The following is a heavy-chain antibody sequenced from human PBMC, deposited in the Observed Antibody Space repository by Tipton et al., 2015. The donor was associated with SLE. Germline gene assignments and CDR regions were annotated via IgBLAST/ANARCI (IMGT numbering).Heavy chain of an antibody. Sequence: TLSLTCTVSGGSISSYYWTWIRQPPGKGLEWIGHVSYSGSTNYNASLKSRVTISVDTSRNQFSLKLTSVTAADTAVYYCARDTITMVRGVRYYYYGMDVWGPGTTVTVSS. V-gene: IGHV4-59*01. CDR3: ARDTITMVRGVRYYYYGMDV. J-gene: IGHJ6*02. CDR2: VSYSGST. CDR1: GGSISSYY. D-gene: IGHD3-10*01.